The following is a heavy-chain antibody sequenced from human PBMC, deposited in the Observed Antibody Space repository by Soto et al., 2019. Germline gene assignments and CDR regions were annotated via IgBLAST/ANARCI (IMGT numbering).Heavy chain of an antibody. Sequence: ASVKVSCKASGYPFTSYGISWVRQAPGQGLEWMGWISAYNGNTNYAQKLQGRVTMTTDTSTSTAYMELRSLRSDDTAVYYCARDQPAYYYDSSGPNNWFDPWGQGTLVTVSS. V-gene: IGHV1-18*01. CDR3: ARDQPAYYYDSSGPNNWFDP. CDR1: GYPFTSYG. CDR2: ISAYNGNT. D-gene: IGHD3-22*01. J-gene: IGHJ5*02.